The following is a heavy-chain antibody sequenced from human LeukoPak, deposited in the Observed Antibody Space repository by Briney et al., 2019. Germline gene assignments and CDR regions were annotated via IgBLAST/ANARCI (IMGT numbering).Heavy chain of an antibody. V-gene: IGHV3-7*03. CDR2: IKSDGSEK. CDR3: ARDQYDTWSRRGNFDS. D-gene: IGHD3-3*01. CDR1: GFTFSSYP. Sequence: PGGSLRLSCAASGFTFSSYPMHWVRQAPGKGLEWVANIKSDGSEKNYVDSVKGRFTISRDNTKNSLYLQMNSLRVEDTAVFYCARDQYDTWSRRGNFDSWGQGTLVIVSS. J-gene: IGHJ4*02.